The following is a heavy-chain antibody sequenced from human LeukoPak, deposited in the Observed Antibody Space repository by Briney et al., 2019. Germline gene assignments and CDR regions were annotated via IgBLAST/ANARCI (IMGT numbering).Heavy chain of an antibody. V-gene: IGHV3-30*02. Sequence: GGSLRLSCAASGFTFSSYGMHWVRQAPGKGLEWVAFIRYDGSNKYYADSVKGRFTISRDNSKNTLYLQMNSLRAEDTAVYYCAKQGLGRVVVPAAIKNDYWGQGTLVTVSS. CDR3: AKQGLGRVVVPAAIKNDY. CDR2: IRYDGSNK. CDR1: GFTFSSYG. D-gene: IGHD2-2*01. J-gene: IGHJ4*02.